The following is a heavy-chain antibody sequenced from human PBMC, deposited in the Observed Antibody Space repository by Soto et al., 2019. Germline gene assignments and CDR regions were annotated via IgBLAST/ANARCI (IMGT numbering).Heavy chain of an antibody. V-gene: IGHV1-2*02. Sequence: QVQLVQSGAEVKEPGDSVRVSCEASGYTFTSYYIHWVRQAPGQVLEWMGWINPKFGDTTYAQDFQGRVSMTRDMSISTVYMELSRLTSDDTALYYCARNMDYYYGPGSGNGHGFWGQGTTVTVFS. CDR2: INPKFGDT. D-gene: IGHD3-10*01. CDR3: ARNMDYYYGPGSGNGHGF. CDR1: GYTFTSYY. J-gene: IGHJ6*02.